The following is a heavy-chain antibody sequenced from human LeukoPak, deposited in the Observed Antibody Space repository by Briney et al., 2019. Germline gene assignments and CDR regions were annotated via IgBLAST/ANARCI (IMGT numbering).Heavy chain of an antibody. CDR3: VRDGYSGGAFDI. D-gene: IGHD5-12*01. V-gene: IGHV1-2*02. CDR1: GHTFTGHY. J-gene: IGHJ3*02. Sequence: ASVKVSCKASGHTFTGHYMHWVRQAPGQGLEWMGWIYPKSGGTNYAQKFQTRVTMTRDTSITTAFMELNILKSDDTAVYYCVRDGYSGGAFDIWGQGTMVTVSS. CDR2: IYPKSGGT.